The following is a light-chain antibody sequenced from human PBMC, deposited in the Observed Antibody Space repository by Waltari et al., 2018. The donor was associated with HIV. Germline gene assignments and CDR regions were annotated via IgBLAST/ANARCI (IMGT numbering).Light chain of an antibody. CDR1: SSDIGTHKY. J-gene: IGLJ1*01. CDR3: NSETSAGTYV. Sequence: QSALTQPASVPGSPGQSITISCVGTSSDIGTHKYVSWFQHHPGKAPKLSIYEVSKRPSGVSDRFSGSKPGNTASLTISGLQVEDEAEYYCNSETSAGTYVFGTGTKVTVL. V-gene: IGLV2-14*01. CDR2: EVS.